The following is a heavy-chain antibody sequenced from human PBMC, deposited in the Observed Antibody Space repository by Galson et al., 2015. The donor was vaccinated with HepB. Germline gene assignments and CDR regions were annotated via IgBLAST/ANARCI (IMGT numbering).Heavy chain of an antibody. J-gene: IGHJ6*02. D-gene: IGHD2-2*01. CDR2: IWYDGSNK. Sequence: SLRLSCAASGFTFSSYGMHWVRQAPGKGLEWVAVIWYDGSNKYYADSVKGRFTISRDNSKNTLYLQMNSLRAEDTAVYYCAREYIVVVPAATDYYYGMDVWGQGTTVTVSS. V-gene: IGHV3-33*01. CDR3: AREYIVVVPAATDYYYGMDV. CDR1: GFTFSSYG.